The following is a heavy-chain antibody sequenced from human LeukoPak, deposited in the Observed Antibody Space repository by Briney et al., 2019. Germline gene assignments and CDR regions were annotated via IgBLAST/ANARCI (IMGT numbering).Heavy chain of an antibody. V-gene: IGHV1-69*01. J-gene: IGHJ4*02. Sequence: HRASVKVSCKASGGTFSSYAISWVRQAPGQGLEWMGGIIPIFGTANYAQKFQGRVTITADESTSTAYMELSSLRSEDTAVYYCARGRVGATTSRYFDYWGQGTLVTVSS. CDR1: GGTFSSYA. D-gene: IGHD1-26*01. CDR2: IIPIFGTA. CDR3: ARGRVGATTSRYFDY.